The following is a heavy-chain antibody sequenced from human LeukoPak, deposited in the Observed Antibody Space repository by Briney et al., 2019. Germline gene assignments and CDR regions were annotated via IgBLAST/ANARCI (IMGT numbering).Heavy chain of an antibody. CDR1: GGSISNYY. CDR3: ARVSLVRGAPDYYFDY. J-gene: IGHJ4*02. V-gene: IGHV4-59*12. D-gene: IGHD3-10*01. CDR2: IYYSGST. Sequence: SETLSLTCTVSGGSISNYYWSWISQPPGKGLEWIGYIYYSGSTYYNPSLKSRVTISVDTSKNQFSLKLSSVTAADTAVYYCARVSLVRGAPDYYFDYWGQGTLVTVSS.